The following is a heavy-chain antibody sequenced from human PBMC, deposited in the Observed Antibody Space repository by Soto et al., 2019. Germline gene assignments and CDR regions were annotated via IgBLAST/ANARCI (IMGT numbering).Heavy chain of an antibody. CDR1: GFTFSRYS. J-gene: IGHJ3*01. Sequence: GGSLRLSCAASGFTFSRYSMNWVRRAPGKGLEWVSSISSSSYIYYADSVKGRFTISRDNAKNSLYLQMNSLRAEDTAVYYCARDREGVGAGLFWGQGTMVTVSS. CDR2: ISSSSYI. D-gene: IGHD1-26*01. CDR3: ARDREGVGAGLF. V-gene: IGHV3-21*01.